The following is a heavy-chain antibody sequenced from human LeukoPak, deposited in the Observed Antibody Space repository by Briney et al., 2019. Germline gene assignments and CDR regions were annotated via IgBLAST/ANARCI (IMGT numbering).Heavy chain of an antibody. CDR1: GFTVSSND. Sequence: PGGSLRLSCAASGFTVSSNDMSWVRQAPGKGLEWVSVIYSGGSTYYGDSVKGRFTISRDNSKNTLYLQMNSLRAEDTAVYYCARIYYPPLYYYYYMDVWGKGTTVTVSS. V-gene: IGHV3-53*01. J-gene: IGHJ6*03. CDR3: ARIYYPPLYYYYYMDV. CDR2: IYSGGST. D-gene: IGHD1-26*01.